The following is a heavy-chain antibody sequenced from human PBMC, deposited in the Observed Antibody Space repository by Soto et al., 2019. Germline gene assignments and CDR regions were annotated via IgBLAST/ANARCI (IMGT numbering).Heavy chain of an antibody. Sequence: PGGSLRLSCAASGFGFTNSWMNWVRQTPGKGLEWVGRIKSKNDGGTTDYAAPVQGRFTISRDDSTTTIYLQMNSLKTEDTAVYYCTSAGQYCTSTTCKAYWGQGTPVTGSS. J-gene: IGHJ4*02. CDR2: IKSKNDGGTT. CDR3: TSAGQYCTSTTCKAY. V-gene: IGHV3-15*07. D-gene: IGHD2-2*01. CDR1: GFGFTNSW.